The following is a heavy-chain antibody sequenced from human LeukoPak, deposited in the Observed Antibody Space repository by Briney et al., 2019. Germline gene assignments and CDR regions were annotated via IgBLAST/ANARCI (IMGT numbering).Heavy chain of an antibody. Sequence: PGRSLRLSCAAPGFTFSSYAMHWVRQAPAKGMEREAVISDDGSNQYYADSVKGRFTISRDNPKNTLYLQMNSLRAEDTAVYYCARDLRGYSYGSDYWGQGTLVTVSS. CDR2: ISDDGSNQ. CDR1: GFTFSSYA. J-gene: IGHJ4*02. V-gene: IGHV3-30-3*01. D-gene: IGHD5-18*01. CDR3: ARDLRGYSYGSDY.